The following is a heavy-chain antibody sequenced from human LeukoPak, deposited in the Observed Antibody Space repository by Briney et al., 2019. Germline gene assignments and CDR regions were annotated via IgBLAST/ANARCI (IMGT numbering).Heavy chain of an antibody. CDR3: AREVPYYFDY. J-gene: IGHJ4*02. CDR1: GFTFSRYW. Sequence: PGGSLRLSCAASGFTFSRYWMSWVRQARGKGVEWVANIKEDGREKYYGDSGRGGFTISRDNAKNSLYLQMNSLRAEDTAVYYCAREVPYYFDYWGQGTLVTVSS. D-gene: IGHD1-1*01. CDR2: IKEDGREK. V-gene: IGHV3-7*01.